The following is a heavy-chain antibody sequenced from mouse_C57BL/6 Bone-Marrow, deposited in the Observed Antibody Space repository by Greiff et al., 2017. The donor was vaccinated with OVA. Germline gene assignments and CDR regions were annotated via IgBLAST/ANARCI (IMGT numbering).Heavy chain of an antibody. CDR1: GFTFSSYG. J-gene: IGHJ2*01. CDR2: ISSGGSYT. V-gene: IGHV5-6*01. Sequence: EVQGVESGGDLVKPGGSLKLSCAASGFTFSSYGMSWVRQTPDKRLEWVATISSGGSYTYYPDSVKGRFTISRDNAKNTLYLQMSSLKSEDTAMYYCSSEAFDYWGQGTTLTVSS. CDR3: SSEAFDY. D-gene: IGHD1-1*01.